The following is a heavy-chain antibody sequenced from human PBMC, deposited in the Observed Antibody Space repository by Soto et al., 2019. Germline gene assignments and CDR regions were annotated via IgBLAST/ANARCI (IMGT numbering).Heavy chain of an antibody. CDR3: ARGTHQFGSGSPNFDY. CDR1: GGSISSGGYS. Sequence: PSETLSLSCAVSGGSISSGGYSWSWIRQPPGKGLEWIGYIYHSGSTYYNPSLKSRVTISVDRSKNQFSLKLSSVTAADTAVYYCARGTHQFGSGSPNFDYWGQGTLVTVSS. V-gene: IGHV4-30-2*01. D-gene: IGHD3-10*01. CDR2: IYHSGST. J-gene: IGHJ4*02.